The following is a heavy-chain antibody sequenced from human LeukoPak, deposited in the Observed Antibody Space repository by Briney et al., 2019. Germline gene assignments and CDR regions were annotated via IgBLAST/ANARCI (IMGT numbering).Heavy chain of an antibody. CDR1: GFTVSTNY. D-gene: IGHD4-23*01. CDR3: ARDSGGWYDH. Sequence: PGGSLRLSCAASGFTVSTNYMSWVRQAPGRGLEWVSVIYAGGTTYYADSVRGRFTTSRDNSKNTLYLQMNSLRDEDTAVYHCARDSGGWYDHWGQGTLVTVSS. V-gene: IGHV3-53*01. J-gene: IGHJ5*02. CDR2: IYAGGTT.